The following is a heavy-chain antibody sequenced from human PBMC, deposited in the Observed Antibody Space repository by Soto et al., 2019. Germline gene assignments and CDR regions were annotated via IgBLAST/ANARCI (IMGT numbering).Heavy chain of an antibody. CDR1: GGSISSYY. Sequence: SETLSLTCTVSGGSISSYYWSWIRQPAGKGLEWIGRVYASGSTKYNPSLKSRVTMSVDTSKNHFSLKLTSVTAADTAVYYCARVATSYDVLTGYPNWFDPWGQGTLVTVS. V-gene: IGHV4-4*07. D-gene: IGHD3-9*01. CDR3: ARVATSYDVLTGYPNWFDP. J-gene: IGHJ5*02. CDR2: VYASGST.